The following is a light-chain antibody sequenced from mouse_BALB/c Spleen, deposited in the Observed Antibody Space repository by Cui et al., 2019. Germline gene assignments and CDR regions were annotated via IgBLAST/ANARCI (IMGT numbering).Light chain of an antibody. Sequence: QDVLSQLSALTTSPGETVTLTCRSSTGAVTTSNYANWVQEKPDHLFTGLIGGTNNRAPGVPARFSGSLIGDKAALTITGAQTEDEAIYFCALWYSNHWVFGGGTKLTVL. CDR3: ALWYSNHWV. CDR1: TGAVTTSNY. J-gene: IGLJ1*01. V-gene: IGLV1*01. CDR2: GTN.